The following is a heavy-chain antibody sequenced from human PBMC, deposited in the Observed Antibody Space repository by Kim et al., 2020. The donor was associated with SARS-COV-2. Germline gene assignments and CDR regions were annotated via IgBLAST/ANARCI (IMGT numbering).Heavy chain of an antibody. J-gene: IGHJ4*02. CDR1: GGSISSYY. Sequence: SETLSLTCTVSGGSISSYYWCWIRQPPGKGLEWIGYIYYSGSTNYNPSLKSRVTISVDTSKNQFSLKLSSVTAADTAVYYCARGRPGYWYDSSGYYHPYYFDYWGQGTLVTVSS. CDR2: IYYSGST. V-gene: IGHV4-59*13. CDR3: ARGRPGYWYDSSGYYHPYYFDY. D-gene: IGHD3-22*01.